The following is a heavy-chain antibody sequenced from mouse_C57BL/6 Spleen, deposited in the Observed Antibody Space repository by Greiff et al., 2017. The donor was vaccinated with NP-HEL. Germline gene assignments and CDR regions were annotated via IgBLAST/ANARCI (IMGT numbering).Heavy chain of an antibody. J-gene: IGHJ2*01. CDR1: GYAFSSSW. V-gene: IGHV1-82*01. Sequence: VQLQQSGPELVKPGASVKISCKASGYAFSSSWMNWVKQRPGKGLEWIGRIYPGDGDTNYNGKFKGKATLTADKSSSTAYMQLSSLTSEDSAVYFCASLITTPTGYDYWGQGTTLTVSS. CDR3: ASLITTPTGYDY. CDR2: IYPGDGDT. D-gene: IGHD1-2*01.